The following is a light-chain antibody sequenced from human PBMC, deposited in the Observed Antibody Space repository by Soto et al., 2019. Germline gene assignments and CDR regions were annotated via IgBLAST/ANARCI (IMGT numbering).Light chain of an antibody. CDR2: AAS. CDR1: QTIANY. V-gene: IGKV1-39*01. J-gene: IGKJ2*01. Sequence: DIQMTQSPSSLSASVGDRVTISCRPSQTIANYLNWYQHKPGNAPKLLIYAASSLQTGVPSRFSGSGSGTDFTLTINSLQPEDFATYFCHQSHSSPYPFGQGTRLEIK. CDR3: HQSHSSPYP.